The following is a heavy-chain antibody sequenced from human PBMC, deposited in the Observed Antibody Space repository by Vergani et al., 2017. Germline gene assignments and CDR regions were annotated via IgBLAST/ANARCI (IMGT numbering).Heavy chain of an antibody. Sequence: QLQLQESGSGLVKPSQTLSLTCAVSGGSISSGGYSWSWIRQPPGKGLEWIGYTYHSGSTYYNPSLKSRVTISVDRSKNQFSLKLSSVTAADTAVYYCASMVRGVLNYFDYWGQGTLVTVSS. J-gene: IGHJ4*02. CDR2: TYHSGST. CDR1: GGSISSGGYS. V-gene: IGHV4-30-2*01. CDR3: ASMVRGVLNYFDY. D-gene: IGHD3-10*01.